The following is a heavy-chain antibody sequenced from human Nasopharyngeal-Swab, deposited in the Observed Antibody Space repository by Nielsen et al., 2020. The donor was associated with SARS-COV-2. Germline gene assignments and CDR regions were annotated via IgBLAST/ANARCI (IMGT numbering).Heavy chain of an antibody. V-gene: IGHV3-23*01. Sequence: GESLKISCAASGFTFSSYAMSWVRQAPGKGLEWVSAISGSGGSTYYADSVKGRFTISRDNSKNTLYLQMNSLRAEDTAVYYCAMAMDFALDYWGQGTLVTVSS. D-gene: IGHD2-2*03. J-gene: IGHJ4*02. CDR2: ISGSGGST. CDR1: GFTFSSYA. CDR3: AMAMDFALDY.